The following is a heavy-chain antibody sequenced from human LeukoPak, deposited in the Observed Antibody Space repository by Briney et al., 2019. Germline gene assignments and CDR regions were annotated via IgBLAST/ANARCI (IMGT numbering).Heavy chain of an antibody. CDR2: ISFYNGKT. CDR1: GYTFTSHG. D-gene: IGHD5-12*01. CDR3: ARYSGSHPNGELDY. Sequence: ASVKVSCKASGYTFTSHGTTWVRQAPGQGLEWMGWISFYNGKTNYAQKVQARVTMTTDTSTSTAYMELRSLRSDDTAVYYCARYSGSHPNGELDYWGQGTLVTVSS. J-gene: IGHJ4*02. V-gene: IGHV1-18*01.